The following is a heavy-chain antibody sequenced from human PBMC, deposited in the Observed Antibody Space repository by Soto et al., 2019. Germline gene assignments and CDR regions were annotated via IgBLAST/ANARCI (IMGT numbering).Heavy chain of an antibody. CDR1: GYTLTELS. CDR2: FDPEDGET. J-gene: IGHJ4*02. CDR3: ATDVSIAVAGAEFDY. Sequence: ASVKVSCKVSGYTLTELSMHWVRQAPGKGLEWMGGFDPEDGETIYAQKFQGRVTMTEDTSTDTAYMELSSMRSEDTAVYYCATDVSIAVAGAEFDYWGQGTLVTVSS. D-gene: IGHD6-19*01. V-gene: IGHV1-24*01.